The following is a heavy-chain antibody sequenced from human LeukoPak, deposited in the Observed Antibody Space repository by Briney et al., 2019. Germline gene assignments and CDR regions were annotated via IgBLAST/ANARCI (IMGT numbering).Heavy chain of an antibody. CDR2: IYHSGST. V-gene: IGHV4-38-2*02. CDR3: ARRPLRYFDWQPRGYYFDY. D-gene: IGHD3-9*01. CDR1: GYSISSGYY. Sequence: SETLSLTCTVSGYSISSGYYWGWIRQPPGKGLEWIGSIYHSGSTYYNPSLKSRVTISVDTSKNQFSLKLSSVTAADTAVYYCARRPLRYFDWQPRGYYFDYWGQGTLVTVSS. J-gene: IGHJ4*02.